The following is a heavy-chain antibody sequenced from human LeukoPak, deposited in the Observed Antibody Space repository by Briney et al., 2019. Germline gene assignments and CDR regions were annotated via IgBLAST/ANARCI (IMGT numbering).Heavy chain of an antibody. CDR2: ISDTTTYT. V-gene: IGHV3-11*05. J-gene: IGHJ4*02. CDR1: GFTFSDYY. Sequence: PGGSLRLSCAVSGFTFSDYYMSWIRQAPGKGLEWVSYISDTTTYTNYADSVKGRFTISRDNAKNSLYLQMNSLRAEDTALYYCAREDYYGSGSYYTEIDYWGQGTLVTVSS. CDR3: AREDYYGSGSYYTEIDY. D-gene: IGHD3-10*01.